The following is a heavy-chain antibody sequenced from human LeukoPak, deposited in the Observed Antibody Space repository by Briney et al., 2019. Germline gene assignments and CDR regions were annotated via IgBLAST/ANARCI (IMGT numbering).Heavy chain of an antibody. CDR1: GYSFTSYY. D-gene: IGHD6-13*01. CDR2: TYPGGSDT. Sequence: SGESLKISCKGSGYSFTSYYIGWVRHMPGKGLQWMGVTYPGGSDTRYSPSFQGQVTISADKSISTAYLQWSSLKASDTAIYYCARAASGTARFDFWGQGTLVTVSS. V-gene: IGHV5-51*01. CDR3: ARAASGTARFDF. J-gene: IGHJ4*02.